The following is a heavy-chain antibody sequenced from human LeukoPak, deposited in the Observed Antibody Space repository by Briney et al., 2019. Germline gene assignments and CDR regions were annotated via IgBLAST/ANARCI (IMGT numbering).Heavy chain of an antibody. D-gene: IGHD6-6*01. V-gene: IGHV4-59*08. CDR3: ARHRAYSSSSPFDY. CDR2: IYYTGST. J-gene: IGHJ4*02. Sequence: SETLSLTCSVSGGSISSLYWSWIRQPPGRGLEWIGYIYYTGSTNYNPSLKSRVTMFVDMSKNQFSLRLSSVTTADTAVYYCARHRAYSSSSPFDYWGQGTLVTVSS. CDR1: GGSISSLY.